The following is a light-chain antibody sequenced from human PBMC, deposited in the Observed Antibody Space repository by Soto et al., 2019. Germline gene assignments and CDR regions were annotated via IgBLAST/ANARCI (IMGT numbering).Light chain of an antibody. CDR1: SSDVGGYNY. CDR3: SSYTSSSTLE. Sequence: QSALTQPASVSGSPGQSITISCTGTSSDVGGYNYVSWYQQHPGKAPKLMIYEVSNRPSGVSNRFSGSKSGNTASLTISGRQAEDEADYYCSSYTSSSTLEFGGGTQLTVL. CDR2: EVS. J-gene: IGLJ2*01. V-gene: IGLV2-14*01.